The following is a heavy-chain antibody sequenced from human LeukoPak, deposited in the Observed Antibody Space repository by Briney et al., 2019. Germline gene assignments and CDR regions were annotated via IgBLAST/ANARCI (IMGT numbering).Heavy chain of an antibody. CDR3: TIPDYSNYRYYYYGMDV. V-gene: IGHV3-15*07. CDR1: GFTFSNAW. CDR2: IKGKTDGGTT. D-gene: IGHD4-11*01. Sequence: GGSLRLSCAASGFTFSNAWMNWVRQAPGKGLEWVGRIKGKTDGGTTDYAAPVKGRFTISRDDSKNTLYLQMNSLKTEDTAVYYCTIPDYSNYRYYYYGMDVWGQGTTVTVSS. J-gene: IGHJ6*02.